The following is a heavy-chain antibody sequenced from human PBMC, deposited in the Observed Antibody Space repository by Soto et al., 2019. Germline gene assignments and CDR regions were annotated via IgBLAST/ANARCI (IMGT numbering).Heavy chain of an antibody. Sequence: PSETLSLTCTVSGGSISSYYWSWIRRPPGKGLEWIGYIYNSGSTHSHPSLQSRVTISVDTSKTQFPLKLSSVTAADTGIYYCARARITMVREVIKYNMDVWGQGTTVTVSS. CDR3: ARARITMVREVIKYNMDV. CDR1: GGSISSYY. J-gene: IGHJ6*02. V-gene: IGHV4-59*01. D-gene: IGHD3-10*01. CDR2: IYNSGST.